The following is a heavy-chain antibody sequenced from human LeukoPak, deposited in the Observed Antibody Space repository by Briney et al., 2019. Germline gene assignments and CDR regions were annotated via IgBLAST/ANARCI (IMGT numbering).Heavy chain of an antibody. Sequence: GGSLRLSCVVSGFTFSRYSMNWVRQAPGKGLEWVSSISSWSNHLYYADSVKGRFTISRDNAKNSLYLQMNSLRAGDTALYYCARTWAYYYYMDVWGKGTTVTVSS. CDR2: ISSWSNHL. V-gene: IGHV3-21*04. CDR1: GFTFSRYS. CDR3: ARTWAYYYYMDV. J-gene: IGHJ6*03.